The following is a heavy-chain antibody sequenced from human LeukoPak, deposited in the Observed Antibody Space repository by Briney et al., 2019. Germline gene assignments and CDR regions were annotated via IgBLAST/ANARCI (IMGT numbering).Heavy chain of an antibody. CDR3: GRVRSFWRIQLRGWFDP. CDR1: GGSFCGYY. Sequence: PSETLSLTCSVYGGSFCGYYWSWIRQPPGRGREWIGEINHSGSTNYNPSLNSLVTITVDTSKDEFSLKLSSVTAADTAVFCGGRVRSFWRIQLRGWFDPWGQGTLVTVSS. V-gene: IGHV4-34*01. J-gene: IGHJ5*02. D-gene: IGHD5-18*01. CDR2: INHSGST.